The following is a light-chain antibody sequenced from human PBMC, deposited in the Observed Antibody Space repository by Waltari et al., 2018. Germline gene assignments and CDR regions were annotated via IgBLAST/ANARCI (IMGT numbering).Light chain of an antibody. CDR3: QQRSNWPRT. V-gene: IGKV3-11*01. CDR1: QGVSSS. J-gene: IGKJ1*01. Sequence: EIVLTQSPATLSLSPGERATLSCRASQGVSSSLAWYQQQPGQAPRLLIYSASNRATGIPARFSGSGSGTDFTLTISSLEPEDFAVYYCQQRSNWPRTFGQGTKVEIK. CDR2: SAS.